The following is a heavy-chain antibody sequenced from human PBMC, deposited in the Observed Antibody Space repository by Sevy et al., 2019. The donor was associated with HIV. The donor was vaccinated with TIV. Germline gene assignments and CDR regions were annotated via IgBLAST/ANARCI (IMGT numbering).Heavy chain of an antibody. J-gene: IGHJ6*02. Sequence: SEILSLNCSVSGDSISSGYYWSWIRQPPGKGLEWIGYFYYSGRTNYNPSLKSRVTVSIDKSKNQFSLKLKSVTAADTAVYYCATCSPDYYYGMDVWGQGTTVTVSS. CDR2: FYYSGRT. CDR3: ATCSPDYYYGMDV. V-gene: IGHV4-61*01. CDR1: GDSISSGYY. D-gene: IGHD2-15*01.